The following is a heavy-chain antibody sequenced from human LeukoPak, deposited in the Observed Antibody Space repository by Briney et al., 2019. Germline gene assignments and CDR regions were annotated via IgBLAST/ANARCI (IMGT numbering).Heavy chain of an antibody. CDR1: GGSISSYY. CDR2: IYYSGST. CDR3: ARDRSEFDY. J-gene: IGHJ4*02. V-gene: IGHV4-59*01. Sequence: SEILSLTCTVSGGSISSYYWSWIRQPPGKGLEWIGYIYYSGSTNYNPSLKSRLTISVDTSKNQFSLKLNSVTAADTAVYYCARDRSEFDYWGQGTLVTVSS.